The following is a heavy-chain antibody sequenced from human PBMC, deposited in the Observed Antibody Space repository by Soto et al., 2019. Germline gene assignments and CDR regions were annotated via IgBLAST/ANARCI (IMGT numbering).Heavy chain of an antibody. J-gene: IGHJ4*02. Sequence: DSGPTLVNPTQTLTLTCTFSGFSLSTSGVGVGWIRQPPGKALEWLALIYWDDDKRYSPSLKSRLTITKDTSKNQVVLTMTNMDPVDTATYYCAHRSKRNYGSGSYYYFDYRGQGTLVTVSS. V-gene: IGHV2-5*02. D-gene: IGHD3-10*01. CDR1: GFSLSTSGVG. CDR3: AHRSKRNYGSGSYYYFDY. CDR2: IYWDDDK.